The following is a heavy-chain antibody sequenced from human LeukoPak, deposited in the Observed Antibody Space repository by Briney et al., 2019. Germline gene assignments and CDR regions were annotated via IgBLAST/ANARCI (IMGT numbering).Heavy chain of an antibody. CDR2: INHSGST. CDR1: GGSFSGYY. J-gene: IGHJ4*02. V-gene: IGHV4-34*01. CDR3: ARQITMIVVVITAFDY. D-gene: IGHD3-22*01. Sequence: PSETLSLTCAVYGGSFSGYYWSWIRQPPGKGLEWIGEINHSGSTNYNPSLKSRVTISVDTSKNQFSLKLSSVTAADTAVYYCARQITMIVVVITAFDYWGQGTLVTVSS.